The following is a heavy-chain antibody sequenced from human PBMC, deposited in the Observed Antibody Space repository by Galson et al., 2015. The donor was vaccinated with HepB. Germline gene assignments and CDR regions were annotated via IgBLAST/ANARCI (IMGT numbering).Heavy chain of an antibody. V-gene: IGHV1-69*04. CDR2: IIPILGIA. J-gene: IGHJ5*02. Sequence: SVKVSCKASGGTFSSYTISWVRQAPGQGLEWMGRIIPILGIANYAQKFQGRVTITADKSTSTAYMELSSLRSEDTAVYYCARDLDCSGGSCYSTRTAWFAPWGQGTLITVSS. CDR3: ARDLDCSGGSCYSTRTAWFAP. CDR1: GGTFSSYT. D-gene: IGHD2-15*01.